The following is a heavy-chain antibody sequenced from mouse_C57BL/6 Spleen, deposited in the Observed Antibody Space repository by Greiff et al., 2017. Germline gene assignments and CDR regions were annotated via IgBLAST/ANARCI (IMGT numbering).Heavy chain of an antibody. CDR1: GYTFTSYW. Sequence: QVHVKQSGAELAKPGASVKLSCKASGYTFTSYWMHWVKQRPGQGLEWIGYINPSSGYTKYNQKFKDKATLTADKSSSTAYMQLSSLTYEDSAVYYCARLLRSYAMDYWGQGTSVTVSS. V-gene: IGHV1-7*01. J-gene: IGHJ4*01. CDR3: ARLLRSYAMDY. D-gene: IGHD1-1*01. CDR2: INPSSGYT.